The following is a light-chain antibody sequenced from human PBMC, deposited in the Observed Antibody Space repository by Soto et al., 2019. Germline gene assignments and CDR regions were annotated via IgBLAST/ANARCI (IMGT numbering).Light chain of an antibody. CDR2: GAS. V-gene: IGKV3-15*01. CDR3: QQYQTWPPLT. J-gene: IGKJ4*01. CDR1: QYIASN. Sequence: EIVMTQSPATLSVSPGERATLSCRASQYIASNLAWYQQKPGQAPRLPIIGASTRASATPVRFSGSGSGTEFTLTISSLQSEDFAVYYCQQYQTWPPLTFGGGTKVEIQ.